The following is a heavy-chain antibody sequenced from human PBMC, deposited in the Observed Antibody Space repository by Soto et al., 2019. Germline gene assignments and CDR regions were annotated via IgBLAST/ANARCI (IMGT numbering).Heavy chain of an antibody. D-gene: IGHD6-19*01. CDR1: GYTFTGYY. CDR3: AREMMGIAVAGDAFDI. V-gene: IGHV1-2*04. Sequence: QVQLVQSGAEVKKPGASVKVSCKASGYTFTGYYMHWVRQAPGQGLEWMGWINPNSGGTNYAQKFQGWVTMTRDTSISTAYMELSRLRSDDTAVYYCAREMMGIAVAGDAFDIWGQGTMVTVSS. J-gene: IGHJ3*02. CDR2: INPNSGGT.